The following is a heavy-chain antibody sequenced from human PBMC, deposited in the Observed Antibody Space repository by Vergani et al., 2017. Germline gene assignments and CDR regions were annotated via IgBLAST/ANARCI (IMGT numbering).Heavy chain of an antibody. CDR1: GYTFTSYD. D-gene: IGHD2-2*01. J-gene: IGHJ6*02. Sequence: QVQLVQSGAEVKKPGASVKVSCKASGYTFTSYDINWVRQATGQGLEWMGWMNPNSGNTGYAQKFQGRVTMTRDTSISTAYMELSRLRADDTAGYYCARVGCSSTSCLRYYYYYGMDVWGQGTTVTVSS. V-gene: IGHV1-8*01. CDR2: MNPNSGNT. CDR3: ARVGCSSTSCLRYYYYYGMDV.